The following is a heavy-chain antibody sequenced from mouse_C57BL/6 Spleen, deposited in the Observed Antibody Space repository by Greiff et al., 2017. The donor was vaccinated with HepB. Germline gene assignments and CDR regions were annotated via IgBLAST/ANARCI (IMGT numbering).Heavy chain of an antibody. V-gene: IGHV1-64*01. Sequence: VQLQQPGAELVKPGASVKLSCKASGYTFTSYWMHWVKQRPGQGLEWIGMIHPNSGSTNYNEKFKSKATLTVDKSSSTAYMQLSSLTSEDSAVYYCAREETGPSFAYWGHVTLVTVSA. CDR3: AREETGPSFAY. J-gene: IGHJ3*01. D-gene: IGHD4-1*01. CDR2: IHPNSGST. CDR1: GYTFTSYW.